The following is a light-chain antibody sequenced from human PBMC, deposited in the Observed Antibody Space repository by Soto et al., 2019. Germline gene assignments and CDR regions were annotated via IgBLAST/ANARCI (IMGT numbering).Light chain of an antibody. CDR2: GAS. Sequence: EIVLTQSPATLSLSPGERATLSCRASQSVTSSYLAWYQQKPGQAPRLLIYGASSRATGIPDRFSGSGSGTDFILTISRLEPEDFAVYYCQQYGSSPITFGQGTRLEIK. J-gene: IGKJ5*01. CDR3: QQYGSSPIT. V-gene: IGKV3-20*01. CDR1: QSVTSSY.